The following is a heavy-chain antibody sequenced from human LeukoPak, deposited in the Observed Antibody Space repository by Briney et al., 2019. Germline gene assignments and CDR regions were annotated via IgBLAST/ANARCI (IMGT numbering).Heavy chain of an antibody. Sequence: GGSLRLSCAASGFSFSDAWMSWVRQAPGKGLEWVGRIKLETDDGTTDYAAPVKGRFTVSRDDSKNTLYLQINRLKTEDTAVYYCTTDRRGAGIVAHGTWTFDYWGQGTLVTVSS. V-gene: IGHV3-15*01. J-gene: IGHJ4*02. CDR1: GFSFSDAW. CDR3: TTDRRGAGIVAHGTWTFDY. CDR2: IKLETDDGTT. D-gene: IGHD6-13*01.